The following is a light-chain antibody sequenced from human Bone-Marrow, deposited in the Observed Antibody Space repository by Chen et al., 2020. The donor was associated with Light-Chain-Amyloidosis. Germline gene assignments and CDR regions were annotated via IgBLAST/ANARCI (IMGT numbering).Light chain of an antibody. CDR3: QVWDRSSDRPV. CDR2: DDS. Sequence: SYVLTQPSSVSVAPGQTATIACGGNNIGSTSVHWYQQTPGQAPLLVVYDDSDRPSGIPERLSGSNSGNTATLTISRVEAGDEADYYCQVWDRSSDRPVFGGTDQADRP. J-gene: IGLJ3*02. CDR1: NIGSTS. V-gene: IGLV3-21*02.